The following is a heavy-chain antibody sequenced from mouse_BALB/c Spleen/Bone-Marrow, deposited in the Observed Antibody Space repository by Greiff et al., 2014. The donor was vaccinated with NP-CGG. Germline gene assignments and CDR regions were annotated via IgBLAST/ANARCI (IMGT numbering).Heavy chain of an antibody. Sequence: EVQLQQSGGGLVKSGGSLKLSCAASGFTFNSYGMSWVRQTPEKRLEWVATISGGGSYTFYPDSVKGRFTISRDNAKNNLYLQLSSLRSEDTALYYCARHAYYDQTEVSFVYWGQGTLATVSA. D-gene: IGHD2-4*01. CDR3: ARHAYYDQTEVSFVY. J-gene: IGHJ3*01. V-gene: IGHV5-9-2*01. CDR1: GFTFNSYG. CDR2: ISGGGSYT.